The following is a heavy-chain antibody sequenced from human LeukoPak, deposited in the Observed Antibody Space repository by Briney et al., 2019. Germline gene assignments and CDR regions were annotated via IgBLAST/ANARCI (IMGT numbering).Heavy chain of an antibody. D-gene: IGHD1-26*01. J-gene: IGHJ1*01. CDR2: INPNSGGT. V-gene: IGHV1-2*02. Sequence: GASVKVSCKASGYTFTGYYMHWVRQAPGQGLEWMGWINPNSGGTNYAQKFQGRVTMTRDTSISTAYMELSRLRSDDTAVYYCARGPGYGRSFVGDEYFQHWGQGTLVTVSS. CDR1: GYTFTGYY. CDR3: ARGPGYGRSFVGDEYFQH.